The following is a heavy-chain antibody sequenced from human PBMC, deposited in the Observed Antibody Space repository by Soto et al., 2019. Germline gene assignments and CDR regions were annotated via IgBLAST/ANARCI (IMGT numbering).Heavy chain of an antibody. CDR3: ARGSRYCISTSCYSYGMDV. CDR2: IIPIFGTA. V-gene: IGHV1-69*12. D-gene: IGHD2-2*01. J-gene: IGHJ6*02. Sequence: QVQLVQSGAEVKKPGSSVKVSCKASGGTFSSYAISWVRQAPGQGLEWMGGIIPIFGTANYAQKFQGRVTITADEXXSXAXXELSSLRSEDTAVYYCARGSRYCISTSCYSYGMDVWGQGTTVTVSS. CDR1: GGTFSSYA.